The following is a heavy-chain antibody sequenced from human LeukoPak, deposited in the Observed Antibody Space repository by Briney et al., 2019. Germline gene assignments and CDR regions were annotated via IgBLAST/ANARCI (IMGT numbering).Heavy chain of an antibody. Sequence: ASVKVSCKASGYTFTGYGISWVRQAPGQGLEWMGWISAYNGNTNYAQKLQGRVTMTTDTSTSTAYMELRSLRSDDTAVYYCARDLIVVVPAAIGSRWFDPWGQGTLVTVSS. CDR3: ARDLIVVVPAAIGSRWFDP. CDR2: ISAYNGNT. V-gene: IGHV1-18*01. J-gene: IGHJ5*02. D-gene: IGHD2-2*01. CDR1: GYTFTGYG.